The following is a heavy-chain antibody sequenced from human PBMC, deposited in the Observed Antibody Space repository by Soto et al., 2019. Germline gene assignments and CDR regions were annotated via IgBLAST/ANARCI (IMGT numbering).Heavy chain of an antibody. Sequence: PGGSLRLSCAASGFSFGNYAMNWVRQAPGMGLEWVSSISSGGGSTYYTGSVKGRFTISRDNSKSTPFLQMNSLRAVDTAVYYCSLNDYWGQGTLVTVSS. V-gene: IGHV3-23*01. CDR2: ISSGGGST. CDR1: GFSFGNYA. J-gene: IGHJ4*02. CDR3: SLNDY.